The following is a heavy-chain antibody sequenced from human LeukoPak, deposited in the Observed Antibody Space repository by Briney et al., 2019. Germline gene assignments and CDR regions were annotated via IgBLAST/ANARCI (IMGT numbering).Heavy chain of an antibody. CDR3: ATDLGLTMIRGVIVH. CDR2: IKSKGDGETT. D-gene: IGHD3-10*01. V-gene: IGHV3-15*01. Sequence: GGSLRLSCAASGFTFTNAWMTWVRQAPGKGLGWVGRIKSKGDGETTDYAAPVKGRFTMSRDDSKATLYLQMNSLKAEDTAVYYCATDLGLTMIRGVIVHWGQGALVTVSS. J-gene: IGHJ4*02. CDR1: GFTFTNAW.